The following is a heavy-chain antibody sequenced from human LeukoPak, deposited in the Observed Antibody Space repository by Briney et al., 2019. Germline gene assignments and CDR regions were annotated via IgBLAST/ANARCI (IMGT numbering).Heavy chain of an antibody. D-gene: IGHD6-6*01. CDR1: GDSISSSRYY. J-gene: IGHJ6*03. CDR3: ARDWGVEARPGYMDV. Sequence: SETLSLTCSVSGDSISSSRYYWGWIRQPPGKGLEWIGNIYYSENISFSPSSTYYNPSLKSRVAISVDTSKNQFSLKLSSVTAADTAVYFCARDWGVEARPGYMDVWGKGTTVTVSS. CDR2: IYYSENISFSPSST. V-gene: IGHV4-39*07.